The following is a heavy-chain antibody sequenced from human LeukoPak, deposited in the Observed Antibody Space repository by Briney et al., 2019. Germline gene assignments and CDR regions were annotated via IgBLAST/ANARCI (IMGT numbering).Heavy chain of an antibody. Sequence: SETLSLTCTVSGGSISSGGYYWNWICQHPGKGLEWIGFIYYSGSTNYNPSLKSRVTISVDTSKNQFSLKLSSVTAADTAVYYCARDIVGLSPWGQGTLVTVSS. V-gene: IGHV4-61*08. D-gene: IGHD1-26*01. J-gene: IGHJ5*02. CDR3: ARDIVGLSP. CDR1: GGSISSGGYY. CDR2: IYYSGST.